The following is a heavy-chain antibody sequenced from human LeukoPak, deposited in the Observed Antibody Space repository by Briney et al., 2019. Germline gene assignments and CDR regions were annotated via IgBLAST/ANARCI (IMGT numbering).Heavy chain of an antibody. Sequence: TETLSLTCAVYGGSFSGYYWSWIRQPPGKGLEWIGEINHSGSTNYNPSLKSRVTISVDTSKNQFSLKLSSVTAADTAVYYCARRTRMGITILTNWGQGTLVTVSS. CDR2: INHSGST. D-gene: IGHD3-3*01. CDR3: ARRTRMGITILTN. V-gene: IGHV4-34*01. CDR1: GGSFSGYY. J-gene: IGHJ4*02.